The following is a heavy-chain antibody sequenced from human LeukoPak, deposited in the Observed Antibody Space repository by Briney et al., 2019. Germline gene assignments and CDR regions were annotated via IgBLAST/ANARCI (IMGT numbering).Heavy chain of an antibody. V-gene: IGHV1-24*01. Sequence: ASVKVSCKVSGYTLTELSMHWVRQAPGKGLEWMGGFGPEDGETIYAQKFQGRVTMTEDTSTDTAYMELSSLRSEDTAVYYCATRSILRYFDWSYYFDYWGQGTLVTVSS. CDR3: ATRSILRYFDWSYYFDY. CDR1: GYTLTELS. D-gene: IGHD3-9*01. CDR2: FGPEDGET. J-gene: IGHJ4*02.